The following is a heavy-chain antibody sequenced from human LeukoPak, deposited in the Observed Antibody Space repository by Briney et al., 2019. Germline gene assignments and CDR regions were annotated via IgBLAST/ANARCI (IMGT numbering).Heavy chain of an antibody. J-gene: IGHJ3*02. Sequence: SETLSLTCAVYGGSFSEYYWSWIRRSPGKGLEWIAEISQSGSINYNPSLKSRVTISVDASKKQFSLKMSSVTAADTAMYYCARVPTGRNVVAAAARMGWNGAFDIWGQGTMVTVSS. CDR1: GGSFSEYY. CDR3: ARVPTGRNVVAAAARMGWNGAFDI. D-gene: IGHD2-2*01. CDR2: ISQSGSI. V-gene: IGHV4-34*01.